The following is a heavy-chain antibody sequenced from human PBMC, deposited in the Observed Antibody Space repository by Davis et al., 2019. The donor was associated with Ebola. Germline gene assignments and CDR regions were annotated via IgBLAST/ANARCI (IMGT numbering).Heavy chain of an antibody. CDR2: ISGSGGST. V-gene: IGHV3-53*01. CDR1: GFTVSAND. CDR3: ARDLAAAGRFFDH. Sequence: GESLKISCAASGFTVSANDMSWVRQAPGKGLEWVSAISGSGGSTYYADSVKGRFTISRDNSKNTLFLQMNSLRAEDTAVYFCARDLAAAGRFFDHWGQGTLVTVSS. D-gene: IGHD6-13*01. J-gene: IGHJ4*02.